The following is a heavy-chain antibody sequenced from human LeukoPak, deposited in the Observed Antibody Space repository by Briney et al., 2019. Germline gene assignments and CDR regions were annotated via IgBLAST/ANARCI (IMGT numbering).Heavy chain of an antibody. J-gene: IGHJ6*03. V-gene: IGHV4-34*01. CDR1: GGSFSGYY. CDR2: INHSGST. Sequence: PSETLSLTCAVYGGSFSGYYWSWIRQPPGKGLEWIGEINHSGSTNYNPSPKSRVTISVDTSKNQFSLKLSSVTAADTAVYYCARLGYYGSGSYNYYYYYMDVWGKGTTVTISS. CDR3: ARLGYYGSGSYNYYYYYMDV. D-gene: IGHD3-10*01.